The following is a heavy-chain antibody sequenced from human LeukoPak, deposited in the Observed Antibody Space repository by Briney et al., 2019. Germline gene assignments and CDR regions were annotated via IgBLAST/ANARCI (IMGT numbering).Heavy chain of an antibody. V-gene: IGHV4-34*01. D-gene: IGHD3-10*01. CDR3: ARSGRYQIY. Sequence: PSETLSLTCAVYGGSLSGYYWSWIRQPPGKGLEWIGEINDSGSTNYNPSLKSRATISVDTIRNQFSLKVGPVTAADTAMYYCARSGRYQIYWGQGTLATVSS. J-gene: IGHJ4*02. CDR1: GGSLSGYY. CDR2: INDSGST.